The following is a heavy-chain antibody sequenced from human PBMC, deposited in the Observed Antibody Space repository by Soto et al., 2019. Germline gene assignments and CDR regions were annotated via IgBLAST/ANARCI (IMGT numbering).Heavy chain of an antibody. D-gene: IGHD5-18*01. J-gene: IGHJ4*02. CDR3: GRGRGGYSYGGLDY. Sequence: XGTLSLTCGVSGGSFSDHYWSWIRQAPGKGLEWIAEINHRGETNHNPSLRSRVTISVDTSKNHFSLKLSSMTAADTAVYFCGRGRGGYSYGGLDYWGQGTQVTVSS. CDR2: INHRGET. V-gene: IGHV4-34*01. CDR1: GGSFSDHY.